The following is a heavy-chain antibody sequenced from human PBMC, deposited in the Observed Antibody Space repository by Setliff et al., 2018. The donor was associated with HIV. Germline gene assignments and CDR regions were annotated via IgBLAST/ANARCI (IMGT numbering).Heavy chain of an antibody. CDR2: IKQEGSEK. CDR3: TRPQYIYDNSDSDN. J-gene: IGHJ4*02. Sequence: LSLSCAASGFTFSSYTMSWVRQAPGKGLEWVANIKQEGSEKNYVDSVKGRFTISRDNAKNSLYLQMNSLKTEDTAIYYCTRPQYIYDNSDSDNWGQGALVTV. CDR1: GFTFSSYT. D-gene: IGHD3-22*01. V-gene: IGHV3-7*03.